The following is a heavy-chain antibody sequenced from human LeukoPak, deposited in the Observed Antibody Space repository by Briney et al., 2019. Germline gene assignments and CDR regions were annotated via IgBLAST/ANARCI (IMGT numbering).Heavy chain of an antibody. D-gene: IGHD3-22*01. J-gene: IGHJ3*02. CDR1: GYIFTSYW. CDR3: ARSRAYYYDSSGYSDAFDI. V-gene: IGHV5-51*01. CDR2: IYPGDSDT. Sequence: GESLKISCKGSGYIFTSYWIGWVRQLPGKGLEWMGIIYPGDSDTRYSPSFQGQVTISADKSISTAYLQWSSLKASDTAMYYCARSRAYYYDSSGYSDAFDIWGQGTMVTVSS.